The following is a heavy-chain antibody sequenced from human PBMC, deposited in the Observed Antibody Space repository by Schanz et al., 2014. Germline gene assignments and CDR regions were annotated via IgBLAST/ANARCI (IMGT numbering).Heavy chain of an antibody. Sequence: QVQLVQSGAEVKKPGASVKVSCKASEYSFTSYSMHWVRQAPGQRLEWMGWINTGSGDTKYSQNFQGRVTITRDTSASTAYMELSSLRSEDTAVYSCARGIGGYGANNYFDYWGQGTTVTVSS. D-gene: IGHD5-12*01. J-gene: IGHJ4*03. V-gene: IGHV1-3*04. CDR2: INTGSGDT. CDR1: EYSFTSYS. CDR3: ARGIGGYGANNYFDY.